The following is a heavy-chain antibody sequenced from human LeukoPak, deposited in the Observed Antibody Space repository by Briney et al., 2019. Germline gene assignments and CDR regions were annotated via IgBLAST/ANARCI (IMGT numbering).Heavy chain of an antibody. CDR2: ISYDGSNK. J-gene: IGHJ4*02. CDR3: ATGPYTAYLY. V-gene: IGHV3-30*03. D-gene: IGHD2-2*02. Sequence: GGSLRLSCAASGFTFSSSGMHWVRQAPGKGLEWVAVISYDGSNKYYADSVKGRFTISRDNSKNTLYLQMNSLRAEDTAVYYCATGPYTAYLYWGQGTLVTVSS. CDR1: GFTFSSSG.